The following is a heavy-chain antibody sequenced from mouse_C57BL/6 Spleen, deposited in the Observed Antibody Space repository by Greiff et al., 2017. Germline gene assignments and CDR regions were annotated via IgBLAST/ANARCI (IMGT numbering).Heavy chain of an antibody. V-gene: IGHV14-1*01. Sequence: EVQLQESGAELVRPGASVKLSCTASGFNIKAYYMHWVKQRPDQGLEWIGRLGPEVGDPEYAPKFQGKAAMTADPTSNTAYLQLSSLTSEDTAVYYCTTGSSNLDYWGQGTTLTVSS. CDR3: TTGSSNLDY. CDR1: GFNIKAYY. D-gene: IGHD1-1*01. CDR2: LGPEVGDP. J-gene: IGHJ2*01.